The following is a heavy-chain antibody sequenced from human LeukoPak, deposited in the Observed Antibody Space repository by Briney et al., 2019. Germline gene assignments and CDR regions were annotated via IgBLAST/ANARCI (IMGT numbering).Heavy chain of an antibody. Sequence: RAGGSLRLSCAASGFTVSDNYMSWVRQAPGKGLEWVSIIYTGGNTYYADSVKGRFTISRDNSKNTLYLQMNSLRAEDTAVYYCASGPGGAYCGGDCYPHFDYWGQGTLVTVSS. J-gene: IGHJ4*02. V-gene: IGHV3-53*01. CDR3: ASGPGGAYCGGDCYPHFDY. D-gene: IGHD2-21*02. CDR2: IYTGGNT. CDR1: GFTVSDNY.